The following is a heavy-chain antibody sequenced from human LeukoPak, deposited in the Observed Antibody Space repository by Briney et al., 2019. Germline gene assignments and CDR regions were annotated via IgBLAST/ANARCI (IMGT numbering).Heavy chain of an antibody. V-gene: IGHV4-59*08. D-gene: IGHD3-10*01. CDR1: GGSIRGYF. CDR3: ARHYDSGSYPLDF. CDR2: IYSSGST. J-gene: IGHJ4*02. Sequence: SGTLSLTCTVSGGSIRGYFWSWIRQPPGKGLEWIGHIYSSGSTTYTPSLQGRVTISLDTSKNQFSLKLSSVTAADTAVYYCARHYDSGSYPLDFWGQGTLVTVSS.